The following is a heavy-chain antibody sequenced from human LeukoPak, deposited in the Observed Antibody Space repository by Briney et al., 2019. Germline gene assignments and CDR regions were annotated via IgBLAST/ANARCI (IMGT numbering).Heavy chain of an antibody. Sequence: GGSLRLSCAASGFTFSSYWMSWVRQAPGKGLEWVANIKQDGSEKYYVDSVKGRFTISRDNAKNSLYLQMNGLRAEDTAVYYCARTQTYYDFWSGPSDPYFDYWGQGTLVTVSS. CDR3: ARTQTYYDFWSGPSDPYFDY. CDR1: GFTFSSYW. J-gene: IGHJ4*02. V-gene: IGHV3-7*01. D-gene: IGHD3-3*01. CDR2: IKQDGSEK.